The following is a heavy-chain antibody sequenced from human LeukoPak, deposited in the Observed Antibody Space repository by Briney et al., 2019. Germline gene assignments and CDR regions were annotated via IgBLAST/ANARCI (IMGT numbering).Heavy chain of an antibody. J-gene: IGHJ4*02. CDR1: GYTFTSYG. Sequence: ASVKVSCKASGYTFTSYGISWVRQAPGQGLEGMGWISAYNGNTNYAQKLQGRVTMTTDTSTSTAYMELRSLRSDDTAVYYCARIFYDILTGYHHGSEFDYWGQGTLVTVSS. V-gene: IGHV1-18*01. CDR3: ARIFYDILTGYHHGSEFDY. D-gene: IGHD3-9*01. CDR2: ISAYNGNT.